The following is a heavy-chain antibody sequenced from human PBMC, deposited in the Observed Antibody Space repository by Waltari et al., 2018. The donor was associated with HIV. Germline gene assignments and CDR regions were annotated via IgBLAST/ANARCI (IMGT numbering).Heavy chain of an antibody. J-gene: IGHJ4*02. CDR1: GFTFTNAG. CDR3: TTGHIVVVTDY. Sequence: EVQLVESGGGLVKPGGSLRLSCAASGFTFTNAGMSWVRQAPGKGLEWVGRVKSETDGGTTDYAAPVKGRFTISRDDSKNTLYLQMNSLKTEDTAVYYCTTGHIVVVTDYWGQGTLVTVSS. CDR2: VKSETDGGTT. V-gene: IGHV3-15*01. D-gene: IGHD2-21*02.